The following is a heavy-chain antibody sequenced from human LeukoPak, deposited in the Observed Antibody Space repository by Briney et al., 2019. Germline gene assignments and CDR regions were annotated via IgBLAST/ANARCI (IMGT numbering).Heavy chain of an antibody. V-gene: IGHV4-30-2*01. CDR3: ARAPSLWSGHYYFDY. Sequence: SQTLSLTCTVSGGSFSTGGYYWTWIRQPPGKGLEWIGYIYHSGSTYYNPSLKSRVTISVDRSKNQFSLKLTSVTAADTAVYYCARAPSLWSGHYYFDYWGQGTLVIVSS. CDR1: GGSFSTGGYY. CDR2: IYHSGST. D-gene: IGHD3-3*01. J-gene: IGHJ4*02.